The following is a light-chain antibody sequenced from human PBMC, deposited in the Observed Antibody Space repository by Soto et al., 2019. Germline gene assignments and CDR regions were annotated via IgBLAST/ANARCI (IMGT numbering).Light chain of an antibody. CDR3: SSSTSTTVV. Sequence: QSALTQPASVSGSLGQSITISCTGTSSDVGYHHYVSWYQQHPGKAPKLIIYDVANRPSGVSNRFSGSKSGNTASLTITGLQVEDEADYFCSSSTSTTVVFGAGTKLTVL. CDR1: SSDVGYHHY. V-gene: IGLV2-14*01. CDR2: DVA. J-gene: IGLJ2*01.